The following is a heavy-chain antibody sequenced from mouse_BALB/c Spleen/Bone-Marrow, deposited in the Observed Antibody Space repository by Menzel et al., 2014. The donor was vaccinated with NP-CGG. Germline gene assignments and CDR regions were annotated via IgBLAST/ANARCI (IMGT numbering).Heavy chain of an antibody. J-gene: IGHJ4*01. Sequence: VQLQQSGPGLVAPSQSLSITCTVSGFSLTNYAASWVRQPPGKGLEWLGVIWGDGSTNYHSALISRLSISKDNSKSQVFLKLNSVQADDTATYFCVKLPNWDYAMDYWGQGTSVTVSS. CDR1: GFSLTNYA. CDR3: VKLPNWDYAMDY. CDR2: IWGDGST. D-gene: IGHD4-1*01. V-gene: IGHV2-3*01.